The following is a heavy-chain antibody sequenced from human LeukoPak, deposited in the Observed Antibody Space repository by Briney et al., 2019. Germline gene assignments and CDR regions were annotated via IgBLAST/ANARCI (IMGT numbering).Heavy chain of an antibody. CDR2: IGTSSDNT. J-gene: IGHJ4*02. Sequence: NPGGSLRLSCAASGFTFSDHYMTWIRQAPGKGLEWVSYIGTSSDNTNYADSVKGRFTISRDNSKNTLYLQMNSLRAEDTAIYYCAKGSTTSCYSGLDYWGQGTLVTVSS. D-gene: IGHD2-2*01. CDR1: GFTFSDHY. CDR3: AKGSTTSCYSGLDY. V-gene: IGHV3-11*03.